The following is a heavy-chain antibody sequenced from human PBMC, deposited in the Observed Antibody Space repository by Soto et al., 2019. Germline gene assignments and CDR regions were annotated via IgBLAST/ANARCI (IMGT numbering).Heavy chain of an antibody. J-gene: IGHJ4*02. Sequence: QVQLQESGPGLVQPSQTLSLTCTVSGGSISSGGYYWSWIRQHPGKGLEWIGYIYYSGSTSYNPYLKSRVTISVDTSKNQFSLKLSSVTAADTAMYYCARSITMVRGASFDYWGQGTLVTVSS. V-gene: IGHV4-31*03. CDR3: ARSITMVRGASFDY. D-gene: IGHD3-10*01. CDR2: IYYSGST. CDR1: GGSISSGGYY.